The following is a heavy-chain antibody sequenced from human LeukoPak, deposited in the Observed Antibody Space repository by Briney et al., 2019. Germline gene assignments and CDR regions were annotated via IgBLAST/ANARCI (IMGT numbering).Heavy chain of an antibody. Sequence: GRSLRLSCAASGFTFSSYGMHWVRQAPGKGLEWVAVISYDGSNKYYADSVKGRFTISRDNSKNTLYLQMNSLRAEDTAVYYCAKDHYYDRRNYFDYRGQGTLVTVSS. V-gene: IGHV3-30*18. CDR3: AKDHYYDRRNYFDY. CDR1: GFTFSSYG. CDR2: ISYDGSNK. D-gene: IGHD3-22*01. J-gene: IGHJ4*02.